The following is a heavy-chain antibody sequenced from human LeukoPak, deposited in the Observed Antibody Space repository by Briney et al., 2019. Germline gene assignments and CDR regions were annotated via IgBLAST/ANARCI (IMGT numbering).Heavy chain of an antibody. J-gene: IGHJ4*02. V-gene: IGHV3-30*18. Sequence: GRSLRLSCAASGFTFSSCGMHWVRQHPAKGLEWVVVVSFDGTNKYYAASVKGRFTISRDNSKNTLYLQMNSLRVEDTAVYFCAKDPAVMLRGDIIIRRHFDYWGRGSLVTVSS. CDR3: AKDPAVMLRGDIIIRRHFDY. D-gene: IGHD3-10*01. CDR1: GFTFSSCG. CDR2: VSFDGTNK.